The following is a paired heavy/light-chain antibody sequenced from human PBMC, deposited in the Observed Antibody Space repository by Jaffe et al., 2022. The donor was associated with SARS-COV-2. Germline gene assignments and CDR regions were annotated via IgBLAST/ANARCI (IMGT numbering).Heavy chain of an antibody. CDR1: GFTFSNYA. CDR2: IGNNGGST. V-gene: IGHV3-64D*09. D-gene: IGHD6-6*01. Sequence: EVQLVESGGGLVQPGGSLRLSCSASGFTFSNYAMYWVRQAPGKGLEYVSVIGNNGGSTYYADSVKGRFTISRDNSKNTLHLQMSSLRAEDTAVYYCVKGVYSSSSWGTYFDYWGQGTLVTVCS. CDR3: VKGVYSSSSWGTYFDY. J-gene: IGHJ4*02.
Light chain of an antibody. J-gene: IGKJ3*01. CDR2: KAS. V-gene: IGKV1-5*03. Sequence: DIQMTQSPSTLSASVGDRVTITCRASQSISDWLAWYQQKPGKAPKLLIYKASSLESGVPSRFSGSGSGTEFTLTISSLQPDDFTTYYCQQYNSYPFTFGPGTKVDIK. CDR3: QQYNSYPFT. CDR1: QSISDW.